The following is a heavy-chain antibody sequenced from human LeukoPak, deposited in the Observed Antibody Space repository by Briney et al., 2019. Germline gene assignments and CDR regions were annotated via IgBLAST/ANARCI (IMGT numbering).Heavy chain of an antibody. CDR1: GGTFSSYA. V-gene: IGHV1-46*01. CDR3: ARVLYYYDSSGPFGY. Sequence: ASVKVSCKASGGTFSSYAISWVRQAPGQGLEWMGIINPSGGSTSYAQKFQGRVTMTRDMSTSTVYMELSSLRSEDTAVYYCARVLYYYDSSGPFGYWGQGTLVTVSS. J-gene: IGHJ4*02. CDR2: INPSGGST. D-gene: IGHD3-22*01.